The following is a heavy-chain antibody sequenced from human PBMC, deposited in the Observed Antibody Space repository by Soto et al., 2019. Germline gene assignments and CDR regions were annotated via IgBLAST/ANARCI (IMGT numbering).Heavy chain of an antibody. J-gene: IGHJ4*02. Sequence: SETLSLTCSIYSGSFSGYYWSWIRQPPGKGLEWIGETSQSGNTNYSPSLKSRVSISIDTSKKQFSLNLASVSAADTAVYYCARAPKVSGSSQTRPDFWGQGTLVTVSS. CDR3: ARAPKVSGSSQTRPDF. CDR1: SGSFSGYY. V-gene: IGHV4-34*01. CDR2: TSQSGNT. D-gene: IGHD6-6*01.